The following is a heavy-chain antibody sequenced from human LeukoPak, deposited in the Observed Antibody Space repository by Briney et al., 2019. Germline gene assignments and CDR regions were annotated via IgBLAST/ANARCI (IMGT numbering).Heavy chain of an antibody. J-gene: IGHJ4*02. Sequence: SQTLSLTCTVSGGSISSGDYYWSWIRQPPGKGLEWIGYIYYSGSTYYNPSLKSRVTISVDTSKNQFSLKLSSVTAADTAVYYCAREGYSGYDGGFDYWGQGTLVTVSS. D-gene: IGHD5-12*01. V-gene: IGHV4-30-4*01. CDR3: AREGYSGYDGGFDY. CDR2: IYYSGST. CDR1: GGSISSGDYY.